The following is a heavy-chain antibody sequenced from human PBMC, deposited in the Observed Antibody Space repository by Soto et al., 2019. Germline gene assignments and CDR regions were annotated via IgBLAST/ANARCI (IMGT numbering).Heavy chain of an antibody. D-gene: IGHD6-13*01. J-gene: IGHJ4*02. Sequence: GAAVKVSCKASGGTFSSYAISWVRQAPGQGLELMGGIIPIFGTANYAQKLQGRVTITAXXXXXXAXIXLXSXRSEXTAVYYCAREMSSSWPFDYWGQGTLITVSS. V-gene: IGHV1-69*13. CDR2: IIPIFGTA. CDR1: GGTFSSYA. CDR3: AREMSSSWPFDY.